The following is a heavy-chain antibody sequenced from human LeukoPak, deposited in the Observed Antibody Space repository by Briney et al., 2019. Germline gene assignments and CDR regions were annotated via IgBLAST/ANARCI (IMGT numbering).Heavy chain of an antibody. J-gene: IGHJ6*02. V-gene: IGHV3-30-3*01. CDR1: GFTFSSYA. CDR2: ISYDGSNK. Sequence: PGRSLRLSCAASGFTFSSYAMHWVRQAPGKGLEWVAVISYDGSNKYYADSVKGRFTISRDNSKNTLYLQMNSLRAEDTAVYYCARDYDILTGYGMDVWGQGTTVTVSS. D-gene: IGHD3-9*01. CDR3: ARDYDILTGYGMDV.